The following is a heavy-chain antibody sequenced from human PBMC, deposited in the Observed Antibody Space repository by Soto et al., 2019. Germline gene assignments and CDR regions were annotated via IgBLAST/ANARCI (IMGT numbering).Heavy chain of an antibody. J-gene: IGHJ2*01. D-gene: IGHD5-18*01. CDR2: ISNDGSSE. CDR1: GFSFNFYA. Sequence: QVQLVESGGGVVQPWRSLRISCAATGFSFNFYAMYWVRQAPGKGLEWVAMISNDGSSENYADSVRGRFIISRDNSKKTLFLQMNSLRPEDTATYYCVRDSGANYGTFWYFDLWGRGTLVTVSS. CDR3: VRDSGANYGTFWYFDL. V-gene: IGHV3-30-3*01.